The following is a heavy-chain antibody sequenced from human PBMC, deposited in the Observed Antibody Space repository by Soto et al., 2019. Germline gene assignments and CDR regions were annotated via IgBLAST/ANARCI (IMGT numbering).Heavy chain of an antibody. Sequence: PSETLSRTCTVSGGSISSSSYYWGWIRQPPGKGLEWIGSIYYSQSTYYVPSLMTRVTISLATYKNQFSLTLSSVTAADTAVYYCARHSQGAARPSPINYCRQPTLVTV. CDR2: IYYSQST. J-gene: IGHJ4*02. V-gene: IGHV4-39*01. CDR3: ARHSQGAARPSPINY. CDR1: GGSISSSSYY. D-gene: IGHD6-6*01.